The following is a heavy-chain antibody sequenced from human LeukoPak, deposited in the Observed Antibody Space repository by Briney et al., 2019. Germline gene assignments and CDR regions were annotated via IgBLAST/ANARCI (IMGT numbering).Heavy chain of an antibody. CDR3: ARGIRSGWSFVRVSSVDYYMDV. V-gene: IGHV3-21*01. J-gene: IGHJ6*03. Sequence: GGSLRLSCAASGFTFSSYSMNWVRQAPGKGLEWVSSISSSSSYIYYADSVKGRFTISRDNAKSSLYLQMSSLRAEDTGVYYCARGIRSGWSFVRVSSVDYYMDVWGKGTTVTVSS. CDR2: ISSSSSYI. CDR1: GFTFSSYS. D-gene: IGHD6-19*01.